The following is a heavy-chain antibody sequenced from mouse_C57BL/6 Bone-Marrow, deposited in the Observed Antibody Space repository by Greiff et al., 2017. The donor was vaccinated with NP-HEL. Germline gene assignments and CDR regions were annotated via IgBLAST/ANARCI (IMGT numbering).Heavy chain of an antibody. V-gene: IGHV1-26*01. CDR3: ARSFDGYYFDY. CDR1: GYTFTDYY. J-gene: IGHJ2*01. CDR2: INPNYGGT. D-gene: IGHD2-3*01. Sequence: EVQLQQSGPELVKPGASVKISCKASGYTFTDYYMNWVKQSHGKSLEWIGDINPNYGGTSYNQKFKGKATLTVDKSSSTAYMELRSLTSEDSAVYYCARSFDGYYFDYWGQGTTLTVSS.